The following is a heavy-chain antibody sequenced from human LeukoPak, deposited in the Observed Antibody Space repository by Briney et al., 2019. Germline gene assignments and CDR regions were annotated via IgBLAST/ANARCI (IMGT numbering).Heavy chain of an antibody. CDR3: ATRLGEFSSRDAFNI. CDR1: GYSLTELS. V-gene: IGHV1-24*01. D-gene: IGHD3-16*02. CDR2: FSPGDGET. J-gene: IGHJ3*02. Sequence: EASVKVSCKVSGYSLTELSMHWVRQAPGKGLEWVGGFSPGDGETIYAQRSQGRVTMTEATSTDTAYMELRSLTYEDTAVYYCATRLGEFSSRDAFNIWGQGTMVTVSS.